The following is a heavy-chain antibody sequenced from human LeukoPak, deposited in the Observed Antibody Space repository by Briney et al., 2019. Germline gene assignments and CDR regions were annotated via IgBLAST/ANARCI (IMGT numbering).Heavy chain of an antibody. Sequence: QPGGSLRLSCAASGFSFNSHGMHWVRQAPDKGLEWVAVISDDGSKGYYADSVKGRFTISRENSKNVLYLQMSSLRAEDTAVYYCAKDLFDYHDFWSGSPPNIYWGQGTLVTVSS. CDR1: GFSFNSHG. CDR2: ISDDGSKG. V-gene: IGHV3-30*18. D-gene: IGHD3-3*01. J-gene: IGHJ4*02. CDR3: AKDLFDYHDFWSGSPPNIY.